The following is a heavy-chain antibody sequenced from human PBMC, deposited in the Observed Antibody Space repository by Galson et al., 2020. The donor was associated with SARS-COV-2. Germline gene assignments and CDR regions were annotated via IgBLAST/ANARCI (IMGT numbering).Heavy chain of an antibody. CDR1: GFTFSSYG. Sequence: GESLKISCAASGFTFSSYGMHWVRQAPGKGLEWVAFIRYDGSNKYYADSVKGRFTISRDNSKNTLYLQMNSLRAEDTAVYYCATTGIMGLMLYYYYGMDVWGQGTTVTVSS. D-gene: IGHD2-8*01. CDR3: ATTGIMGLMLYYYYGMDV. J-gene: IGHJ6*02. CDR2: IRYDGSNK. V-gene: IGHV3-30*02.